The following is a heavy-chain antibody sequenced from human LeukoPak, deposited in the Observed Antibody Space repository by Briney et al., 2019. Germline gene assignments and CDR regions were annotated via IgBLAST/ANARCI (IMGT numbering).Heavy chain of an antibody. CDR1: GYTFTSYG. CDR3: ARALSIADIVATNDY. D-gene: IGHD5-12*01. J-gene: IGHJ4*02. CDR2: ISAYNGNT. V-gene: IGHV1-18*01. Sequence: ASVKVSCKASGYTFTSYGISWVRQAPGQGLEWMGWISAYNGNTNYAQKLQGRVTMTTDTSTSTAYMELRSLRSDDTAVYYCARALSIADIVATNDYWGQGTLVTVSS.